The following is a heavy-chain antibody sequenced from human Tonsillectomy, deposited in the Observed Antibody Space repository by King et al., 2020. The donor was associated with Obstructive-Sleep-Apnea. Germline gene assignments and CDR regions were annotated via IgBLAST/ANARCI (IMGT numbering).Heavy chain of an antibody. CDR3: AIHYGSGSYYNPGGYFDY. J-gene: IGHJ4*02. V-gene: IGHV5-51*01. D-gene: IGHD3-10*01. Sequence: QLVQSGAEVKKPGESLKISCKGSGYSLTNYWIGWVRQGSGKGLEWMGIIYPGDSDTRYSPSFQGQVTISADKSISTAYLQWSSLKASDTAMYYCAIHYGSGSYYNPGGYFDYWGQGTLVTVSS. CDR1: GYSLTNYW. CDR2: IYPGDSDT.